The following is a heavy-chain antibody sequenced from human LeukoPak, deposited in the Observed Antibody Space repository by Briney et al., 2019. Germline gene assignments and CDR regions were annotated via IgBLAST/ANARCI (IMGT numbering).Heavy chain of an antibody. Sequence: SETLSLTCAVYGGSFSGYYWSWIRQPPGKGLEWIGELNHSGSTNYNPSLKSRVTISVDTSKNQFSLKLSSVTAADTAVYYCARALYGGKVFDYWGQGTLVTVSS. V-gene: IGHV4-34*01. D-gene: IGHD4-23*01. CDR3: ARALYGGKVFDY. J-gene: IGHJ4*02. CDR1: GGSFSGYY. CDR2: LNHSGST.